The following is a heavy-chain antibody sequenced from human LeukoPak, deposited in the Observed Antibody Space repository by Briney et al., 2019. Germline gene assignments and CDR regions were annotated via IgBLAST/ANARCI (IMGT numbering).Heavy chain of an antibody. D-gene: IGHD6-6*01. J-gene: IGHJ1*01. V-gene: IGHV4-59*01. CDR1: GGSLSTYY. CDR2: IYHSGST. CDR3: ARGGAARLHFQN. Sequence: PSETLSLTCTVSGGSLSTYYWNWIRQPPGKGLEWIGYIYHSGSTNYNPSLQSQVTISVDTSKNQFSLNLNSVTAADTAVYYCARGGAARLHFQNWGQGTLVTVSS.